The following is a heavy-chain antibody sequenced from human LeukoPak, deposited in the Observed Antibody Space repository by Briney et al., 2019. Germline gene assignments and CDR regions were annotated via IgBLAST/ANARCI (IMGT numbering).Heavy chain of an antibody. CDR1: CYTFTNYG. J-gene: IGHJ3*02. Sequence: GASVKVSCKASCYTFTNYGISWVRQAPGQGLEWMGWISAYSGDTNYAQKFQGRVTMTRDTSTSTAYMELRSLRSDDTAVYYCARDPGSYGDAFDIWGQGTMVTVSA. CDR3: ARDPGSYGDAFDI. D-gene: IGHD3-16*01. CDR2: ISAYSGDT. V-gene: IGHV1-18*01.